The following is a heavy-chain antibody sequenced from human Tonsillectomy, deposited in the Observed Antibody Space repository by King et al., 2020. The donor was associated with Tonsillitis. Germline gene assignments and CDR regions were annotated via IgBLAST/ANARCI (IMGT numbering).Heavy chain of an antibody. Sequence: EVQLVESGGGLVKPGGSLRLSCAASGFTFSDAWMSWVRQAPGKGLEWVGRIKSKTDGETTDYIAPVRGRFAVSRDDARNSLYLQMNSLQTEDTAVYYCTTTRRVTAAGTGGDFDSWGQGTQVTVSS. CDR3: TTTRRVTAAGTGGDFDS. V-gene: IGHV3-15*01. CDR2: IKSKTDGETT. D-gene: IGHD6-13*01. CDR1: GFTFSDAW. J-gene: IGHJ4*02.